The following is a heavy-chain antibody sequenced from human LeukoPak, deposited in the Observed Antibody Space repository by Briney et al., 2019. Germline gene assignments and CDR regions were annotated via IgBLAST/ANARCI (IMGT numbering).Heavy chain of an antibody. J-gene: IGHJ6*02. D-gene: IGHD2-2*01. CDR3: ARYCSSTSCYYYYGMDV. CDR1: GGSISSGDYY. CDR2: IYYSGST. V-gene: IGHV4-30-4*08. Sequence: SQTLSLTCTVSGGSISSGDYYWSWIRQPPGKGLEWIGYIYYSGSTNYNPSLKSRVTISVDTSKNQFSLKLSSVTAADTAVYYCARYCSSTSCYYYYGMDVWGQGTTVTVSS.